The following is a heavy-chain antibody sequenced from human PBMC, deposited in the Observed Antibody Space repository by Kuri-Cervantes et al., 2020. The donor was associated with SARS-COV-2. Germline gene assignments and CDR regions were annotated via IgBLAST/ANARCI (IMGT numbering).Heavy chain of an antibody. Sequence: GESLKISCEASGFTFGSYTMNWVRQTPGKGLEWVSCISATSTIIHYADSVKGRFTISRDNAKNSLYLQMNSLRAEDTAVYYCARDRSRITIFGVVTRYGMDVWGQGTTVTVSS. CDR3: ARDRSRITIFGVVTRYGMDV. J-gene: IGHJ6*02. CDR1: GFTFGSYT. V-gene: IGHV3-48*01. D-gene: IGHD3-3*01. CDR2: ISATSTII.